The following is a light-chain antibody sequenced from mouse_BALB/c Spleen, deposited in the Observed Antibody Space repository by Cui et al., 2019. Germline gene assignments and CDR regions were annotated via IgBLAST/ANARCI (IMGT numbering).Light chain of an antibody. V-gene: IGKV4-79*01. CDR1: SSVSSSY. J-gene: IGKJ2*01. CDR3: HQWSSYPYT. CDR2: STS. Sequence: QIVLTQSPAIMSASPGEKVTLTCSASSSVSSSYLYWYKQKPRSSTKLWIYSTSNLASGVPARFSGSGSGTSYSLTISSMEAEDAAAYFCHQWSSYPYTFGGGTKLEIK.